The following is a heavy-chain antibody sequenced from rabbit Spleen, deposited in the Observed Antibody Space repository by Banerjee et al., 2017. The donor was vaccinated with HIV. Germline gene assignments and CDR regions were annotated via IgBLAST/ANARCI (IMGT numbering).Heavy chain of an antibody. CDR2: INAATGKP. V-gene: IGHV1S45*01. J-gene: IGHJ4*01. CDR1: GFSFSDRDV. CDR3: ARDLVGVIGWNFYL. Sequence: EQLEESGGGLVQPEGSLTLTCKASGFSFSDRDVMCWVRQAPGKGLQWIACINAATGKPVYATWASGRFTISRTSSTTVTLRMTSLTAADRATYFCARDLVGVIGWNFYLWGQGTLVTVS. D-gene: IGHD2-1*01.